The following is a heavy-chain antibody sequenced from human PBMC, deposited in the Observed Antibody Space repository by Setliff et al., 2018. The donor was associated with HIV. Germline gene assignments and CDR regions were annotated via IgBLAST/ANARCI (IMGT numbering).Heavy chain of an antibody. CDR3: AKHLSPGSGWYSKARGMDV. J-gene: IGHJ6*02. Sequence: LKISCKDSGYTFSNYCIAWVRQMPGKGLEWMGIIYPGNSDTTYSPSFQGQVTISADKSISTAYLQWSSLKASDTAMYYCAKHLSPGSGWYSKARGMDVWGQGTTVTVS. CDR1: GYTFSNYC. CDR2: IYPGNSDT. V-gene: IGHV5-51*01. D-gene: IGHD6-19*01.